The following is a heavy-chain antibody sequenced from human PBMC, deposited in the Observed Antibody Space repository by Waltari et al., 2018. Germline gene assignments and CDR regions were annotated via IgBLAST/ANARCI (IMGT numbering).Heavy chain of an antibody. CDR2: ISGGCSTT. CDR3: ACLAPTVGIAHDAFDI. J-gene: IGHJ3*02. V-gene: IGHV3-23*01. CDR1: GFTFSSYA. Sequence: EVQLLESGGGLVLPGGSLRLSCAASGFTFSSYAMSWVRQAPGKGLEWVSTISGGCSTTDYADSVKGRFTISRDNSKSTLYLQLNSLRAEDTAVYYCACLAPTVGIAHDAFDIWGQGTMVTVSS. D-gene: IGHD4-17*01.